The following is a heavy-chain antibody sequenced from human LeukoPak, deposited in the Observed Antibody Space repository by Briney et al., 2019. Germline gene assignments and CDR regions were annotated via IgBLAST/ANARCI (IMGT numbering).Heavy chain of an antibody. CDR2: ITNSGSTI. CDR3: ARSIGLTGGGVDV. V-gene: IGHV3-11*01. Sequence: GGSLRLSCAAPGFTFSDYNMNWLRQAPGKGLEWVSYITNSGSTIRYADSVKGRFTISRDNAKNSLYLQMNSLRAEDTAVYYCARSIGLTGGGVDVWGQGTTVTVSS. J-gene: IGHJ6*02. CDR1: GFTFSDYN. D-gene: IGHD3-9*01.